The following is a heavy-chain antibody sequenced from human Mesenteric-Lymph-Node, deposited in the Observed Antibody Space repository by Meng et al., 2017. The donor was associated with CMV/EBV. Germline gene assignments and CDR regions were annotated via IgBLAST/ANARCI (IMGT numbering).Heavy chain of an antibody. CDR2: ISGSGGST. CDR1: TFGGYA. Sequence: TFGGYAMRWVRKGRGKGLGWGSAISGSGGSTYYADSVKGRFTISRDNSKNTLYLQMNSLRAEDTPVYYCAKLVSVATTQGPAHFVFDYWGQGTLVTVSS. D-gene: IGHD5-12*01. CDR3: AKLVSVATTQGPAHFVFDY. V-gene: IGHV3-23*01. J-gene: IGHJ4*02.